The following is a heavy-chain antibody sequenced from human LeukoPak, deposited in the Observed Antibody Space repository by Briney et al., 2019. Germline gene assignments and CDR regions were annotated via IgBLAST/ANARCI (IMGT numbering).Heavy chain of an antibody. Sequence: SETLSFTCTVSGDSISSFYWSWIRQPAGKGLEWIGRIYSSGSTNYNPSLESRVTMSVDTSKNQLSLKLSSVTAADTAVYYCARDVVAAAGTWDYWGQGTLVTVSS. CDR3: ARDVVAAAGTWDY. CDR1: GDSISSFY. J-gene: IGHJ4*02. D-gene: IGHD6-13*01. CDR2: IYSSGST. V-gene: IGHV4-4*07.